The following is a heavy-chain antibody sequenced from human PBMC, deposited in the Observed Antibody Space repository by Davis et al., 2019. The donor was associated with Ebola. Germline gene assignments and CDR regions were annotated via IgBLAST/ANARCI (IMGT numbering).Heavy chain of an antibody. CDR2: ISVYNGNT. J-gene: IGHJ3*02. D-gene: IGHD2-2*01. Sequence: ASVKVSCKASGYTFTTYGISWVRQAPGQGLEWMGWISVYNGNTNYAQKFQGRVTMTTDTSASTAYMELRSLRSDDTAVYYCVREIGVAVPGVMKDAFDIWGQGTVVTVSS. CDR1: GYTFTTYG. CDR3: VREIGVAVPGVMKDAFDI. V-gene: IGHV1-18*01.